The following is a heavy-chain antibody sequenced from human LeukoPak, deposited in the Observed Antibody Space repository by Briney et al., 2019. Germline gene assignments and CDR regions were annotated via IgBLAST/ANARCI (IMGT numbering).Heavy chain of an antibody. CDR2: IYSGGST. CDR3: ARHDWFDP. Sequence: PGGALELSLSGSGFPFSGDYMRWGRPAPGKGLEWVSVIYSGGSTYYADSVKGRFTISRDNSKNTLYLQMNSLRVEDTAVYYCARHDWFDPWGQGTLVTVSS. V-gene: IGHV3-53*01. CDR1: GFPFSGDY. J-gene: IGHJ5*02.